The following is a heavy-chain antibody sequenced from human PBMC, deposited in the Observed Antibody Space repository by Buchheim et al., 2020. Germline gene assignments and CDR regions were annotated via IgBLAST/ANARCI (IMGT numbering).Heavy chain of an antibody. D-gene: IGHD5-18*01. V-gene: IGHV1-2*04. CDR2: INPNSGGT. CDR3: ARDLGPSIPRGYSYGTSRARGFDP. Sequence: QVQLVQSGAEVKKPGASVKVSCKASGYTFTGYYMHWVRQAPGQGLEWMGWINPNSGGTNYAQKFQGWVTMTRDTSISTAYMELSRLRSDDTAVYYCARDLGPSIPRGYSYGTSRARGFDPWGQGTL. CDR1: GYTFTGYY. J-gene: IGHJ5*02.